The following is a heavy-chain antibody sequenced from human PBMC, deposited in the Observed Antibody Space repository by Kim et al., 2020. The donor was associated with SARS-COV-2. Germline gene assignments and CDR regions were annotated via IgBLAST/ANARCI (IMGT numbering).Heavy chain of an antibody. J-gene: IGHJ4*02. CDR2: IYAGDRTT. D-gene: IGHD6-13*01. CDR1: GFTFSNYA. CDR3: ALGAAAGLFDN. Sequence: GGSLRLSCAASGFTFSNYAMNWVRQAPGKGLEWVSVIYAGDRTTYYADSVKGRFTISRDDSKNTLYLQMNSLRAEDTAVYYCALGAAAGLFDNWGQGTLVTVSS. V-gene: IGHV3-23*03.